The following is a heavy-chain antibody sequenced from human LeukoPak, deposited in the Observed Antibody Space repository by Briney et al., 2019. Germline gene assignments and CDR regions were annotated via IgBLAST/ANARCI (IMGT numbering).Heavy chain of an antibody. CDR3: ARCRASSWKSYYYYMDV. CDR2: IYYSGST. V-gene: IGHV4-59*02. J-gene: IGHJ6*03. Sequence: SETLSLTCTVSGGSVSSYYWSWIRQPPGKGLEWIGYIYYSGSTNYNPSLKSRVTISVDTSKNQFSLKLSSVTAADTAVYYCARCRASSWKSYYYYMDVWGKGTTVTVSS. CDR1: GGSVSSYY. D-gene: IGHD6-13*01.